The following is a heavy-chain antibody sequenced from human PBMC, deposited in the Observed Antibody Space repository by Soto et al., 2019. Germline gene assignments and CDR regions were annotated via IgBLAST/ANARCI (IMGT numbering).Heavy chain of an antibody. J-gene: IGHJ6*02. V-gene: IGHV3-9*01. D-gene: IGHD6-13*01. Sequence: PXGSLRLTCAASGFTFDDYAMHWVRQAPGKGLEWVSGISWNSGSIGYADSVKGRFTISRDNAKNSLYLQMNSLRAEDTALYYCAKEAYSRPPGYYYYYGRDVWGQGTTVNVSS. CDR2: ISWNSGSI. CDR3: AKEAYSRPPGYYYYYGRDV. CDR1: GFTFDDYA.